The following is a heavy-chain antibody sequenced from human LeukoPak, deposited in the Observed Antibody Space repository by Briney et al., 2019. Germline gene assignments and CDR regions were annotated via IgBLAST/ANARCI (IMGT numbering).Heavy chain of an antibody. V-gene: IGHV3-74*01. CDR3: AELGITMIGGV. J-gene: IGHJ6*04. CDR2: FNSDGSST. D-gene: IGHD3-10*02. CDR1: GFIFSTYW. Sequence: GGSLRLSCAASGFIFSTYWMHWVRQAPGKGLVWVSRFNSDGSSTSYADSVKGRFTISRDNAKNTLYLQMNSLRAEDTAVYYCAELGITMIGGVWGKGTTVTISS.